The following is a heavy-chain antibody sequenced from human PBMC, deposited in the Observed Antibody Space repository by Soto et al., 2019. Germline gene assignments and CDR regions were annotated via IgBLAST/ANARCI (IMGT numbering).Heavy chain of an antibody. CDR2: IYSSGTT. J-gene: IGHJ4*02. CDR3: VRHTGYNTGWTGYFEF. V-gene: IGHV4-59*08. CDR1: GGSIISHY. D-gene: IGHD6-19*01. Sequence: LEILSLTCTVSGGSIISHYWSWIRQPPGKGLEWIGYIYSSGTTKYNPSLKSRLTIFVDTSKNQFSLNLSSVTAADTAVYYCVRHTGYNTGWTGYFEFWGQGTQVTVSS.